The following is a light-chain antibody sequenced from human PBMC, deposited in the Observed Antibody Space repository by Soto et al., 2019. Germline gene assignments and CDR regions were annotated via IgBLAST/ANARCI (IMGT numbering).Light chain of an antibody. Sequence: DIQMTQSPSSLSASVGDRVTITCRASQSINTYLNWYQQKPGKAPKLLIYAASSLQSGVPARFSGSGSGTEFALTIGCLQPEDFATYECQVSYSHYRTFGRGNKVD. CDR3: QVSYSHYRT. CDR1: QSINTY. V-gene: IGKV1-39*01. J-gene: IGKJ3*01. CDR2: AAS.